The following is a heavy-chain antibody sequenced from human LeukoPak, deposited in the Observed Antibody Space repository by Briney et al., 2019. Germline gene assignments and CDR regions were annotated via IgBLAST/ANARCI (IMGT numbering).Heavy chain of an antibody. CDR3: AKMIAAEPFDY. CDR1: GFTFSSYG. J-gene: IGHJ4*02. Sequence: QSGGSLRLSCAASGFTFSSYGMHWVRQDPGKGLEWVAVISYYGSNKYYADSVKGRFTISRDNSKNTLYLQMNSLRAEDTAVYYCAKMIAAEPFDYWGQGTLVTVSS. CDR2: ISYYGSNK. D-gene: IGHD6-13*01. V-gene: IGHV3-30*18.